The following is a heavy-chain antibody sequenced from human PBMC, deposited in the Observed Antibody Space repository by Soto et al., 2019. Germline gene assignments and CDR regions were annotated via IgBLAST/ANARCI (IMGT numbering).Heavy chain of an antibody. J-gene: IGHJ4*02. CDR2: TYYRSKWYS. D-gene: IGHD3-22*01. CDR1: GNSVSSNLAS. Sequence: SQTLSLTCVISGNSVSSNLASCSWIRQSPSRGLEWLGRTYYRSKWYSYYAQSVKSRITINPDTSKNQFSLHLSSVTPEDTALYYCARDIGVIGPDLDYWGQGTTVTVSS. CDR3: ARDIGVIGPDLDY. V-gene: IGHV6-1*01.